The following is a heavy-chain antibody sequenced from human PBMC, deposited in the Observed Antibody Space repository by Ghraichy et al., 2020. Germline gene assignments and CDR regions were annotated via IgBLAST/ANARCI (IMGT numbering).Heavy chain of an antibody. D-gene: IGHD3-22*01. Sequence: SETLSLTCSLSGGSINNNYWSWIRQPPGKGLEWIGYIYYSGTTNYNPSLQSRVTMSVDTSKNQFSLNLNSATAADTAVYFCAKFTRFSDSKMQLLDLWGQGGLVTVSS. CDR3: AKFTRFSDSKMQLLDL. V-gene: IGHV4-59*03. CDR2: IYYSGTT. CDR1: GGSINNNY. J-gene: IGHJ5*02.